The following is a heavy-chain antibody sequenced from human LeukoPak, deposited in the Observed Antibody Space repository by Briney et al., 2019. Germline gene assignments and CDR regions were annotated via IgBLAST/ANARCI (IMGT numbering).Heavy chain of an antibody. CDR2: ISSSSSYI. D-gene: IGHD6-19*01. CDR3: AREGAESIKYYYYYYMDV. Sequence: GGSLRLSCAASGFTFSSYSMNWVRQAPGKGLEWVSSISSSSSYIYYADSVKGRFTISRDNAKNSLYLQMNSLRAEDTAVYYCAREGAESIKYYYYYYMDVWGKGTTVTVSS. J-gene: IGHJ6*03. CDR1: GFTFSSYS. V-gene: IGHV3-21*01.